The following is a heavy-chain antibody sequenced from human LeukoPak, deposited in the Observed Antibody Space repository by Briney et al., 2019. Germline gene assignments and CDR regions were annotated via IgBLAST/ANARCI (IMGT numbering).Heavy chain of an antibody. Sequence: SVKVSCKASGGTFSSYAISWVRQAPGQGLEWMGGIIPIFGTAKYAQKFQGRVTMTEDTSTDTAYMELSSRRSEDTAVYYCATSGPPPSDYGDYVAVRLESHYWGQGTLVTVSS. CDR2: IIPIFGTA. D-gene: IGHD4-17*01. V-gene: IGHV1-69*06. J-gene: IGHJ4*02. CDR1: GGTFSSYA. CDR3: ATSGPPPSDYGDYVAVRLESHY.